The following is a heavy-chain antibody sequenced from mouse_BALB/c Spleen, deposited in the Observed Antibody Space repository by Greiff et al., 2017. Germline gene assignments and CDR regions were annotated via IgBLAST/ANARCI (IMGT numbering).Heavy chain of an antibody. V-gene: IGHV1-14*01. Sequence: EVQLQQSGPELVKPGASVKMSCKASGYTFTSYVMHWVKQKPGQGLEWIGYINPYNDGTKYNEKFKGKATLTSDKSSSTAYMELSSLTSEDSAVYYCARPYYRYDGNCYAMDYWGQGTSVTVSS. J-gene: IGHJ4*01. D-gene: IGHD2-14*01. CDR2: INPYNDGT. CDR1: GYTFTSYV. CDR3: ARPYYRYDGNCYAMDY.